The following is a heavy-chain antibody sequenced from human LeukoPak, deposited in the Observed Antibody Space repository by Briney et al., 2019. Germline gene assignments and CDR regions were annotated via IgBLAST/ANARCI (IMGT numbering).Heavy chain of an antibody. CDR2: ISGGGGGT. J-gene: IGHJ4*02. D-gene: IGHD1-26*01. CDR1: GFTFSGNA. V-gene: IGHV3-23*01. CDR3: TKLRGASWDLLAFDY. Sequence: GASLRLSCVASGFTFSGNAMSWVRQTPGKGVEWVSAISGGGGGTYYADSVKGRFTISRDNSKNTLYLQINSLRAEDTAIYYCTKLRGASWDLLAFDYWGQGALVTVPS.